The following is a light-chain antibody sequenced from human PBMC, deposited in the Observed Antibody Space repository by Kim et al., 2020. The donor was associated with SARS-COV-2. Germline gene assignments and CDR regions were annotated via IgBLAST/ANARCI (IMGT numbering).Light chain of an antibody. CDR3: CAYAGSYILL. CDR2: AVT. V-gene: IGLV2-11*01. CDR1: NGDIGGHND. J-gene: IGLJ2*01. Sequence: SVTIPCTATNGDIGGHNDVSWYQHHPGQAPKLMIYAVTKRPSGVPDRFSGSKSGNTASLTISGLQAEDEADYYCCAYAGSYILLFGGGTKVTVL.